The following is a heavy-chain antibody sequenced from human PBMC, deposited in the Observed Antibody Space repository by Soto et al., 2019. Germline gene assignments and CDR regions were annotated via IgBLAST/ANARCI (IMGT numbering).Heavy chain of an antibody. J-gene: IGHJ6*02. Sequence: PGGSLRLSCAASGFTFSSYAMHWVRQAPGKGLEWVAVISYDGSNKYYADSVKGRFTISRDNSKNTLYLQMNSLRAEDTAVYYCARDCEEGGYSYGSSLPHYYYGMDVWGQGTTVTVSS. V-gene: IGHV3-30-3*01. D-gene: IGHD5-18*01. CDR2: ISYDGSNK. CDR1: GFTFSSYA. CDR3: ARDCEEGGYSYGSSLPHYYYGMDV.